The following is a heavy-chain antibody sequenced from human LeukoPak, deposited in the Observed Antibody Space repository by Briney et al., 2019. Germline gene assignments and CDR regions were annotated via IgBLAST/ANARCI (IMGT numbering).Heavy chain of an antibody. CDR2: ISDSGGVT. J-gene: IGHJ4*02. CDR1: GFSFSTYI. Sequence: GGSLRLSCAASGFSFSTYIMSWGRQAPGKGLEWVSSISDSGGVTNYADSVKGRLTISRDNSKNTLYLQMSSLRDEDTAMYYCAFSTAFDFWGQGTLVTVSS. CDR3: AFSTAFDF. D-gene: IGHD2/OR15-2a*01. V-gene: IGHV3-23*01.